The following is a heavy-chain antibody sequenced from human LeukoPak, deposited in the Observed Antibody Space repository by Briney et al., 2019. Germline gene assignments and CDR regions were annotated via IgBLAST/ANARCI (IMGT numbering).Heavy chain of an antibody. CDR2: INHSGST. CDR3: ARGAAYFIVVVPAARGYMDV. Sequence: SETLPLTCAVYGGSFSGYYWSWIRQPPGKGLEWIGEINHSGSTNYNPSLKSRVTISVDTSKNQFSLKLSSVTAADTAVYYCARGAAYFIVVVPAARGYMDVWGKGTTVTVSS. V-gene: IGHV4-34*01. D-gene: IGHD2-2*01. CDR1: GGSFSGYY. J-gene: IGHJ6*03.